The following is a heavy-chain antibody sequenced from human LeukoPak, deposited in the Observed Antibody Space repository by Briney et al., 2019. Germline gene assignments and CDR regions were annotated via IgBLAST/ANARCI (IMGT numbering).Heavy chain of an antibody. CDR3: ARYLGGKGDYVNGMDV. CDR1: VCTFSSYA. Sequence: GASVKVSRKASVCTFSSYAISWVRQATGQGLEWVGRIIPILGLANYAQKFQGRVTITADKSTSTAYMELSSLRSEDTAVYDCARYLGGKGDYVNGMDVWGQGTTVTVSS. CDR2: IIPILGLA. J-gene: IGHJ6*02. D-gene: IGHD4-17*01. V-gene: IGHV1-69*04.